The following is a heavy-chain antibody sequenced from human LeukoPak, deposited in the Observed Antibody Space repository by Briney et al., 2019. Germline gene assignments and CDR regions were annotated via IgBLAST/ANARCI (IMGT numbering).Heavy chain of an antibody. J-gene: IGHJ6*03. CDR3: ARHCRPSGGIWNYFYYMDV. CDR1: GGSISSRNYY. V-gene: IGHV4-39*01. Sequence: PSETLSLTCTVSGGSISSRNYYWGWIRQPPGKGLEWIGSISYSGSSYYNPSLRRRVTIALHTSESQFSLRLSSVSAADTAVYFCARHCRPSGGIWNYFYYMDVWGKGTTVTVSS. D-gene: IGHD3-16*01. CDR2: ISYSGSS.